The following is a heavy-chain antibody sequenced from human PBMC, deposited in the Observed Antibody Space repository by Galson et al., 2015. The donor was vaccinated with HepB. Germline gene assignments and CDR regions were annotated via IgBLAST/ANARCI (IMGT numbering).Heavy chain of an antibody. CDR2: INPYSGDT. CDR1: GSTFTGYY. Sequence: SVKVSCKASGSTFTGYYIHWVRQAPGQGLEWMGWINPYSGDTSFAQNFQGRVTMIRDTSISTAYMELDRLRSDDTAVYYCARDWGQQASDFWGQGTLVTVSS. J-gene: IGHJ4*02. D-gene: IGHD3-16*01. CDR3: ARDWGQQASDF. V-gene: IGHV1-2*02.